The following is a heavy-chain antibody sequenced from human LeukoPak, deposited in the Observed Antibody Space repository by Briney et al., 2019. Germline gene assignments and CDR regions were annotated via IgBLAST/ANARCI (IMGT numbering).Heavy chain of an antibody. Sequence: SQTLSLTCTVSGGSISSGSYYWSWIRQPAGKGLEWIGRIYTSGSTNSNPSLRSRVTISVDTSKNQFSLKLSSVTAADTAVYYCARTGYCSGGSCYHYYYYYMDVWGKGTTVTISS. D-gene: IGHD2-15*01. CDR3: ARTGYCSGGSCYHYYYYYMDV. CDR2: IYTSGST. J-gene: IGHJ6*03. V-gene: IGHV4-61*02. CDR1: GGSISSGSYY.